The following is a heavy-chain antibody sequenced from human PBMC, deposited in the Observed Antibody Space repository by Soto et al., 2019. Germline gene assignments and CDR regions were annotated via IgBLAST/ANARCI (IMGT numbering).Heavy chain of an antibody. Sequence: QVQLVESGGGVVQPGRSLRLSCAASGFTFSSYGMHWVRQAPGKGLEWVAVISYDGSNKYYADSVKGRFTISRDNSKNTLYLQMNSLRAEDTAVYYCAKSPKVTGDPTRYAFYGMDVWGQGTTVTVSS. CDR2: ISYDGSNK. J-gene: IGHJ6*02. D-gene: IGHD3-9*01. CDR1: GFTFSSYG. CDR3: AKSPKVTGDPTRYAFYGMDV. V-gene: IGHV3-30*18.